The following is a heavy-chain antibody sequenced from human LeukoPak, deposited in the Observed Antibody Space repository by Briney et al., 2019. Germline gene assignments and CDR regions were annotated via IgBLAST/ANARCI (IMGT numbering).Heavy chain of an antibody. CDR1: GGSFSGYY. J-gene: IGHJ4*02. D-gene: IGHD6-13*01. V-gene: IGHV4-34*01. CDR2: INHSGST. Sequence: PSETLPLTCAVYGGSFSGYYWSWIRQPPGKGLEWIGEINHSGSTNYNPSLKSRVTISVDTSKNQFSLKLSSVTAADTAVYYCARSDKAAAGTGYWGQGTLVTVSS. CDR3: ARSDKAAAGTGY.